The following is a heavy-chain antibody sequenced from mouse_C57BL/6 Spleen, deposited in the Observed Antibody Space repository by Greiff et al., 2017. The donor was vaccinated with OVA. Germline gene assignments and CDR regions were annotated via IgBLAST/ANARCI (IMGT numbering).Heavy chain of an antibody. Sequence: QVHVKQSGPGLVAPSQSLSITCTVSGFSLTSYGVDWVRPPPGKGLEWPGAIWGGGSTNYNSAPMSRPSISKDNSKSQVYLKMNSLQTDDTAMYYCAKHGTVVGGYAMDYWGQGTSVTVSS. V-gene: IGHV2-9*01. CDR1: GFSLTSYG. J-gene: IGHJ4*01. CDR2: IWGGGST. CDR3: AKHGTVVGGYAMDY. D-gene: IGHD1-1*01.